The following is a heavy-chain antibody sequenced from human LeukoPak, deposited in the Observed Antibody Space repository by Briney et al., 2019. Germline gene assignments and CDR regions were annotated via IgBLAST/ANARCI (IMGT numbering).Heavy chain of an antibody. D-gene: IGHD6-6*01. CDR3: ARIAARLYYYYYMDV. V-gene: IGHV3-30-3*01. CDR1: GFTFSSYA. Sequence: PGGSLRLSCAASGFTFSSYAMHWVRQAPGKGLEWVAVISYDGSNKYYADSVKGRFTISGDNSKNTLYLQMNSLRAEDTAVYYCARIAARLYYYYYMDVWGKGTTVTVSS. CDR2: ISYDGSNK. J-gene: IGHJ6*03.